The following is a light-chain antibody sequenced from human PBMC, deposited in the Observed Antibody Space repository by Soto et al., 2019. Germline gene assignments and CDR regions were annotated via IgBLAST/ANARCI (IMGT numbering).Light chain of an antibody. V-gene: IGLV1-44*01. CDR1: SSNIGRNT. CDR3: AAWDDTSSFV. Sequence: QSVLIQPPSASGTPGQRVIISCSGGSSNIGRNTVNWYQHLPGTAPRLLIYTNDQRPSGVPDRFSGSKSGTSASLAISGLQSEDEADYYCAAWDDTSSFVFGTGTKLTVL. J-gene: IGLJ1*01. CDR2: TND.